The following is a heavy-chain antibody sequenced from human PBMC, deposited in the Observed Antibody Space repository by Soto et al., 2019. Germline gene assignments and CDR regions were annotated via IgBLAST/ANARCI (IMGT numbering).Heavy chain of an antibody. Sequence: QVQLVQSGAEVKKPGSSVKVSCKASGGTFSSYTISWVRQAPGQGLEWMGRIIPILGIANYDQKFQGRVTITADKSTSTAYMELSSLRSEDTAVYYCARGSSRSSSWYWFDPWGQGTLVTVSS. CDR1: GGTFSSYT. CDR2: IIPILGIA. J-gene: IGHJ5*02. D-gene: IGHD6-13*01. CDR3: ARGSSRSSSWYWFDP. V-gene: IGHV1-69*02.